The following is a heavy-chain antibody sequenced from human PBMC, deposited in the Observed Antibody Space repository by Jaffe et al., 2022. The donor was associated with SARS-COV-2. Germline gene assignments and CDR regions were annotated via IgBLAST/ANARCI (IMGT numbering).Heavy chain of an antibody. CDR2: IKSKSDGGTT. CDR1: GLTFTNAW. V-gene: IGHV3-15*01. J-gene: IGHJ4*02. CDR3: TTFGSGWTLN. Sequence: EVQLVESGGGLVKPGGSLRLSCAASGLTFTNAWMSWVRQAPGKGLEWVGRIKSKSDGGTTDYAAPVKGRFTISRDDSKNTLYLQMNSLKSEDTAVYYCTTFGSGWTLNWGQGALVTVSS. D-gene: IGHD6-25*01.